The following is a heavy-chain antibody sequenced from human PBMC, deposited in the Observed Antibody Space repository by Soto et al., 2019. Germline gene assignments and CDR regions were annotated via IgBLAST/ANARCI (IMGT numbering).Heavy chain of an antibody. D-gene: IGHD3-16*02. CDR3: AKDISLGELSAPDH. V-gene: IGHV3-9*01. CDR2: LNWNSVTP. Sequence: GGSLRLSCAASGFNFGDYAMHWVRQTPGQGLEWVSGLNWNSVTPGYGDSVKGRFSISRDNGKYALYLQMNSLRPEDTALYYCAKDISLGELSAPDHWGQGTLVTVSS. J-gene: IGHJ4*02. CDR1: GFNFGDYA.